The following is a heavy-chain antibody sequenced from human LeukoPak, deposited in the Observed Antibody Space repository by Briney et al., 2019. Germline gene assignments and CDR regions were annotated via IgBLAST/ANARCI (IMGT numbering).Heavy chain of an antibody. CDR2: IKRDGSEK. CDR3: ARVYTGNRWHFDY. D-gene: IGHD2-2*02. J-gene: IGHJ4*02. V-gene: IGHV3-7*03. Sequence: GGSLRLSCAASGFTFSTYWMSWVRQAPGKGLECVADIKRDGSEKYYVDSVKGRFTIFRDDAKSSLYLQMNSLRAEDTAVYFCARVYTGNRWHFDYWGQGTLVTVSS. CDR1: GFTFSTYW.